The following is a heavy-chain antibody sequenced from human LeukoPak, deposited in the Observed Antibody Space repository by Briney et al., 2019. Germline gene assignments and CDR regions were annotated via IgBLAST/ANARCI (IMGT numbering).Heavy chain of an antibody. CDR1: GFTFSSYS. CDR3: ARGLLLWFGELRGSYYYGMDV. CDR2: ISSSSSYI. D-gene: IGHD3-10*01. V-gene: IGHV3-21*01. J-gene: IGHJ6*02. Sequence: GGSLRLSCAASGFTFSSYSMNWVRQAPGKGLEWVSSISSSSSYIYYADSVKGRFTISRDNAKNSLYLQMNSLRAEDTAVYYCARGLLLWFGELRGSYYYGMDVWGQGTTVTVSS.